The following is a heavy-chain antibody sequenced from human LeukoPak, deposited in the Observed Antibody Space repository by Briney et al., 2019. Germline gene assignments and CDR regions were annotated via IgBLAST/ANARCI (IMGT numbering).Heavy chain of an antibody. Sequence: PGGSLRLSCAASGFTFDDYAMHWVRQAPGKGLEWVSIIYRDGSTYYADYVRGRFTISRDNSKNTLYLQMNSLRVEDTAVYYCARDSGDGDYEPLDYWGQGTLVTVSS. CDR2: IYRDGST. CDR3: ARDSGDGDYEPLDY. V-gene: IGHV3-53*01. J-gene: IGHJ4*02. CDR1: GFTFDDYA. D-gene: IGHD4-17*01.